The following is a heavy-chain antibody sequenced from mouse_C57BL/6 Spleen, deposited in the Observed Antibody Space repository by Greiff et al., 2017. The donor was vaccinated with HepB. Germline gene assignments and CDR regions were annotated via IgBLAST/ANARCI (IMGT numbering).Heavy chain of an antibody. D-gene: IGHD2-2*01. CDR2: IDPSDSET. Sequence: QVQLQQPGAELVRPGSSVKLSCKASGYTFTSYWMHWVKQRPIQGLEWIGNIDPSDSETHYNQKFKDKATLTVDKSSSTAYMQLSSLTSEDSAVYYCARPSMVTTEDYYAMDYLGQGTSVTVSS. CDR1: GYTFTSYW. V-gene: IGHV1-52*01. CDR3: ARPSMVTTEDYYAMDY. J-gene: IGHJ4*01.